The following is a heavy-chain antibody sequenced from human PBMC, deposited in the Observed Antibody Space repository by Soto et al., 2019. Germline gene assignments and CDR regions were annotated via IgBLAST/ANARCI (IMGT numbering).Heavy chain of an antibody. CDR1: GGTFSTSA. V-gene: IGHV1-69*12. CDR2: IMPVLATP. CDR3: ARDKDRQQLGGNYYYILDV. Sequence: QVQLMQSGAEVKKPGSSVKVSCTASGGTFSTSAISWVRPAPGEGLEWVGGIMPVLATPDYAQKCQGRVTMSADESTTTAYLELTSLTTYDAAVYYCARDKDRQQLGGNYYYILDVGGQGTAITVSS. D-gene: IGHD3-3*02. J-gene: IGHJ6*02.